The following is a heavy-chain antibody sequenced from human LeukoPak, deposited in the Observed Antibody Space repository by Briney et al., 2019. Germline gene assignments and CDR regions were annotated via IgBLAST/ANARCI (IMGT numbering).Heavy chain of an antibody. J-gene: IGHJ6*02. D-gene: IGHD6-19*01. CDR1: GFTVNSNY. CDR2: IYSGGST. V-gene: IGHV3-53*01. Sequence: GGSLRLSCAASGFTVNSNYMSWVRQAPGKGLEWVSLIYSGGSTYYADSVKGRFTISRDNSKNTLYLHTNSLRAEDTAVYYCARPYSSGWYVGFGMDVWGQGTTVTVSS. CDR3: ARPYSSGWYVGFGMDV.